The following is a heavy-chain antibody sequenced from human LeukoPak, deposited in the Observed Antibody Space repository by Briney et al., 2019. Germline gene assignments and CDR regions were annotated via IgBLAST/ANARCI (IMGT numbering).Heavy chain of an antibody. Sequence: SETLSLTCTVSGGSISSSSYYWGWIRQPPGKGLEWIGSIYYSGSTYYNPSLKSRVTIPVDTSKNQFSLKLSSVTAADTAVYYCASRAAVLGGLFDYRGQGTLVTVSS. CDR3: ASRAAVLGGLFDY. CDR1: GGSISSSSYY. J-gene: IGHJ4*02. D-gene: IGHD1-26*01. V-gene: IGHV4-39*01. CDR2: IYYSGST.